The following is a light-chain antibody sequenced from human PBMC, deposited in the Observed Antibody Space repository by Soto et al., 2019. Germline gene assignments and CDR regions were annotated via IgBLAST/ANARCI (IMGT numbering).Light chain of an antibody. Sequence: EVVLTQSPVTLSLSPGERATLSCRASQSFRGLLAWYQQKPGQAPRLLIYGAFNRATGIPARFSASGSGTDFTLTISSLEPEDSAVYYCQQRNVWPPVTFGQGTRLEI. CDR2: GAF. CDR3: QQRNVWPPVT. V-gene: IGKV3-11*01. CDR1: QSFRGL. J-gene: IGKJ5*01.